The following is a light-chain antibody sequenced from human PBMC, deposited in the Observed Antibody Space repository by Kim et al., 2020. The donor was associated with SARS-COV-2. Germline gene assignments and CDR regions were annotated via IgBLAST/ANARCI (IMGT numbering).Light chain of an antibody. J-gene: IGLJ2*01. CDR1: SRRSYY. Sequence: SSELTQDPAVSVALGQTVRITCQGDSRRSYYASWYQQKPGQAPVLVIYGKNNRTSCNPDRFSGSSSGNTASLTITGAQAEDDAGYYCSARYSSGVVFGGG. V-gene: IGLV3-19*01. CDR3: SARYSSGVV. CDR2: GKN.